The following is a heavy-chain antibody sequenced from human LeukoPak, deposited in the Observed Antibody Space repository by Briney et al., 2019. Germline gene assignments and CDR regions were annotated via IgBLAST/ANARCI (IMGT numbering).Heavy chain of an antibody. J-gene: IGHJ4*02. D-gene: IGHD3-10*01. CDR3: AKGQKKEGVTLRFDY. CDR2: ISSSGSTI. CDR1: GFTFSSYE. Sequence: GGSLRLSCAASGFTFSSYEMNWVRQAPGKGLEWVSYISSSGSTIYYADSVKGRFTISRDNAKNSLYLQMNSLRAEDTAIYYCAKGQKKEGVTLRFDYWGQGTLVTVSS. V-gene: IGHV3-48*03.